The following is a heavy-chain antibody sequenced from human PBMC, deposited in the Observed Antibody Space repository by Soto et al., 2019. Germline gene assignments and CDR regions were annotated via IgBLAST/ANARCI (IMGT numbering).Heavy chain of an antibody. CDR1: GFTFSNYG. J-gene: IGHJ4*02. CDR3: AKTLRSGWYDDYFDY. CDR2: MSFDGSSK. D-gene: IGHD6-19*01. V-gene: IGHV3-30*18. Sequence: QVQLVESGGGVVQPGRSLRLSCAASGFTFSNYGIHWVRQAPGKGLEWVAAMSFDGSSKYYGDSVKGRFTISRDNSKNTLYQQMNTLRADDTAVYYCAKTLRSGWYDDYFDYWGQGTLVTVSS.